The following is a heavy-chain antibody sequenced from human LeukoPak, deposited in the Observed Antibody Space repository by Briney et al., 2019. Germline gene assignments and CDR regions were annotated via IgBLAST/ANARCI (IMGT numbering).Heavy chain of an antibody. CDR1: GGSLSGYY. CDR3: ARNGMSGSAFDP. V-gene: IGHV4-34*01. J-gene: IGHJ5*02. CDR2: ISHSGGT. D-gene: IGHD3-3*01. Sequence: SETLSLTCAVHGGSLSGYYWSWIRQPPGKGLEWIGEISHSGGTNYNPSLKSRVTISADSPRSHFSLRLSSVTAADTAVYYCARNGMSGSAFDPWGQGTLVTVSS.